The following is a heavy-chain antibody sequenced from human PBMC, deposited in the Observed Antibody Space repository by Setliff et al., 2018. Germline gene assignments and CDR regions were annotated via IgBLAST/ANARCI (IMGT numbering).Heavy chain of an antibody. Sequence: SETLSLTCSVSGGSISSGSYYWGWVRQSPGKGLEWIGSMYYSGSTYYNPSLKGRVTLSVDTAKNQFSLKLTSMTAADTAVYFCARHLLVQGTYHFDYWGQGSPVTVSS. D-gene: IGHD3-10*01. CDR1: GGSISSGSYY. CDR3: ARHLLVQGTYHFDY. CDR2: MYYSGST. J-gene: IGHJ4*02. V-gene: IGHV4-39*01.